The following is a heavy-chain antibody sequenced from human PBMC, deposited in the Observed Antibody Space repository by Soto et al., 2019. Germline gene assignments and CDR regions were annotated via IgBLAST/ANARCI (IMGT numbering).Heavy chain of an antibody. CDR3: AREVQVHTPAFVY. Sequence: QVQLVQSGAEMKKPGSSVKVSCQSSGGTFNTYAMNWVRQAPGQGPEWMGDISPMFGAETYAPKFQGRVTITADESTGTSYMQLSSLTSEDTALYFWAREVQVHTPAFVYWGQGTLVTVSS. J-gene: IGHJ4*02. CDR2: ISPMFGAE. V-gene: IGHV1-69*19. D-gene: IGHD3-10*01. CDR1: GGTFNTYA.